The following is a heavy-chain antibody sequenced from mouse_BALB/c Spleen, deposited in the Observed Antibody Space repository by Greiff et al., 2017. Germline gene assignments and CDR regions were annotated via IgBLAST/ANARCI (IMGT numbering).Heavy chain of an antibody. CDR2: IDPSDSET. CDR1: GYTFTSYW. J-gene: IGHJ4*01. CDR3: ARCGYYAMDY. V-gene: IGHV1-69*02. Sequence: QVQLKQSGAELVKPGAPVKLSCKASGYTFTSYWMNWVKQRPGRGLEWIGRIDPSDSETHYNQKFKDKATLTVDKSSSTAYIQLSSLTSEDSAVYYCARCGYYAMDYWGQGTSVTVSS.